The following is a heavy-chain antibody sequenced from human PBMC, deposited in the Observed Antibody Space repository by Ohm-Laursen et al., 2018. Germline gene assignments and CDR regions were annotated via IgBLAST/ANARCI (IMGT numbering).Heavy chain of an antibody. D-gene: IGHD2-2*01. CDR2: ISSSGSGT. V-gene: IGHV3-23*01. Sequence: SLRLSCSASGFSFSSYGMTWVRQAPGKGLEWVSTISSSGSGTYYADSVKDRFTISRDNSKNTLWLQMNSLRAEGTAVYYCAKDSSRSYYYYYGMDVWGQGTTVTVSS. J-gene: IGHJ6*02. CDR1: GFSFSSYG. CDR3: AKDSSRSYYYYYGMDV.